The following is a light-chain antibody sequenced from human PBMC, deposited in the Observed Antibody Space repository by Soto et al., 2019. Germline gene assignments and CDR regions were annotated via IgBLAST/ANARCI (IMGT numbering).Light chain of an antibody. CDR3: TSYAGSNTPYV. CDR2: EVT. V-gene: IGLV2-8*01. CDR1: SSDVGGYDY. Sequence: QSALAQPPSASGSPGQSVTISCTGTSSDVGGYDYVSWYQQHPGKAPKLMIFEVTKRPSGVPNRFSGSKSGNTASLTVSGLQAEDEADYYCTSYAGSNTPYVFGTGTKV. J-gene: IGLJ1*01.